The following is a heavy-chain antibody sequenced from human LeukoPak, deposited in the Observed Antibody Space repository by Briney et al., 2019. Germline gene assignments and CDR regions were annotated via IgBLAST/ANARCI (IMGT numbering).Heavy chain of an antibody. CDR1: GFTFGGYS. CDR2: ISSGSSTI. D-gene: IGHD6-6*01. V-gene: IGHV3-48*04. CDR3: ARDPPQYSSSPPYWYFDL. Sequence: SGGSLRLSCAASGFTFGGYSMNWVRQAPGKGLEWVSHISSGSSTIYYAGSVKGRFTISRDNAKNSLYLQMNSLRAEDTAVYYCARDPPQYSSSPPYWYFDLWGRGTLVTVSS. J-gene: IGHJ2*01.